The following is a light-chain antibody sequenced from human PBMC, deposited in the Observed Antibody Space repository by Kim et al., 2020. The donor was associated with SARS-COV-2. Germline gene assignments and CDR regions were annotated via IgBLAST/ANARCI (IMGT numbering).Light chain of an antibody. CDR1: SEHSYA. CDR3: QTWGPGLMA. CDR2: VNSDGSH. J-gene: IGLJ2*01. V-gene: IGLV4-69*01. Sequence: GASVKLTCALGSEHSYAIAWHQQQPEKGPRYLMQVNSDGSHSKGDGIPDRFSGSSSGAERYLTISSLQSEDEADYYCQTWGPGLMAIGGGTQLTVL.